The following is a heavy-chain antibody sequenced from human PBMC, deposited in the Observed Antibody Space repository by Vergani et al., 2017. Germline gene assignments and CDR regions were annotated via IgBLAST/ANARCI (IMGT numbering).Heavy chain of an antibody. D-gene: IGHD1-7*01. J-gene: IGHJ4*02. CDR1: GFTFDDYT. CDR2: ISWDGGST. Sequence: EVQLVESGGVVVQPGGSLRLSCAASGFTFDDYTMHWVRQAPGKGLEWVSLISWDGGSTYYADSVKGRFTISRDNSKNPLYLQMNNLRVEDTAVYYCARDLLPGTLLLLAYWGQGTLISVSS. V-gene: IGHV3-43*01. CDR3: ARDLLPGTLLLLAY.